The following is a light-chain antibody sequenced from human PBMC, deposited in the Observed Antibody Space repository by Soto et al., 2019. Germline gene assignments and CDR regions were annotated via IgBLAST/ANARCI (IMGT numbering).Light chain of an antibody. CDR2: DVS. V-gene: IGLV2-14*01. CDR1: SSDVGGYNY. CDR3: SSYTSSSTLVV. J-gene: IGLJ2*01. Sequence: QSALTQPASVSGSPGQSITISCTGTSSDVGGYNYVSWYQQHPGKAPKLMIYDVSNRPSGFSNRFSGSKSGNTSPLTISGLHAEDDADYYCSSYTSSSTLVVFGGGTKLTVL.